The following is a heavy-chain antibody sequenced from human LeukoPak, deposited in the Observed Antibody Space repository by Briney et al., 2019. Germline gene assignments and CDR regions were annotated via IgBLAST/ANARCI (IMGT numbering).Heavy chain of an antibody. V-gene: IGHV4-39*01. CDR2: GDYSGGK. D-gene: IGHD3-3*01. CDR1: GDSFSSVTDY. Sequence: PSETLSLTCTVSGDSFSSVTDYWAWIRQPPGKGLEWIASGDYSGGKYYNPSLESRVAISTDMSKSQISLKLSSVTAADTAVYYCARQAEWLLYKFGFDYWGQGTLVTVSS. CDR3: ARQAEWLLYKFGFDY. J-gene: IGHJ4*02.